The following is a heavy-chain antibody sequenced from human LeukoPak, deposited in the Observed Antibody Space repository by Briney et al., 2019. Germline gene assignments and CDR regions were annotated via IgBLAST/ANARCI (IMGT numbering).Heavy chain of an antibody. Sequence: GASVKVSCKASGYTFSNYGISWVQQAPGQGLEWMGWNSAYNDNTNYAQKFHDRVSITTDTATDTSYMELRSLSSDDTALYYCARDWFCSGGSCRNVFDIWGQGTMVTVSS. J-gene: IGHJ3*02. CDR1: GYTFSNYG. V-gene: IGHV1-18*01. D-gene: IGHD2-15*01. CDR2: NSAYNDNT. CDR3: ARDWFCSGGSCRNVFDI.